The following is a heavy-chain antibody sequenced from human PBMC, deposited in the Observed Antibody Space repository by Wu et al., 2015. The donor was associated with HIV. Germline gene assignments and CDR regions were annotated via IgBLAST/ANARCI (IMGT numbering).Heavy chain of an antibody. CDR3: ARFFDILTGYYRYNWFDP. CDR1: GYTFTSYD. V-gene: IGHV1-8*01. D-gene: IGHD3-9*01. CDR2: MNPRSGNT. Sequence: QVQLVQSGAEVKKPGASVKVSCKASGYTFTSYDINWVRQATGQGLEWMGWMNPRSGNTGYAQKFQGRVTMTRDTSISTANMELSSLRSEDTAVYYCARFFDILTGYYRYNWFDPWGQGTLVTVSS. J-gene: IGHJ5*02.